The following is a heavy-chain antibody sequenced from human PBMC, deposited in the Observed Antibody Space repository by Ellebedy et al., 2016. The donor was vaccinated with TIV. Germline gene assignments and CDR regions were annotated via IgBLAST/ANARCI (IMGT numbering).Heavy chain of an antibody. CDR3: ASGRYYYGMDV. CDR1: GFTLGTYW. CDR2: IKQDGSEK. J-gene: IGHJ6*02. V-gene: IGHV3-7*03. Sequence: PGGSLRLSCAASGFTLGTYWMNWVRQAPGKGLEWVAHIKQDGSEKFYVDSVKGRFTISRDNAKNSLYLQMNSLRVDDTAIYYCASGRYYYGMDVWGQGTTVTVSS.